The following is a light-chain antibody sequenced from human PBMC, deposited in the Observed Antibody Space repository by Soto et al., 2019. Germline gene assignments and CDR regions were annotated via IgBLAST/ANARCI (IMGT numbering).Light chain of an antibody. J-gene: IGLJ3*02. CDR1: SSEVGGYNY. V-gene: IGLV2-8*01. CDR3: SSYAASNNFYFV. CDR2: EVT. Sequence: QSALTQRPSASGSPGQSVTISCTGTSSEVGGYNYVSWYQQYPGRAPKLMIYEVTKRPSGVPDRFSGSKSGNTASLTVSGLQAEDEADYYCSSYAASNNFYFVFGGGTKLTVL.